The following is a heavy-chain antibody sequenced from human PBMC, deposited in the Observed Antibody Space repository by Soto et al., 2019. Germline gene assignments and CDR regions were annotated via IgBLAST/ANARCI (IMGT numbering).Heavy chain of an antibody. J-gene: IGHJ5*02. CDR1: GYTYISYS. Sequence: ASVKVSCKASGYTYISYSMHWVRQAPGQRLEWMGWINVGNGNTKYSQNFQGRVTINQDTSASTAYMELSGLTSEDTAVYYCAREKWGSGSRWLDPWGQGTLVTVSS. CDR2: INVGNGNT. V-gene: IGHV1-3*01. D-gene: IGHD6-19*01. CDR3: AREKWGSGSRWLDP.